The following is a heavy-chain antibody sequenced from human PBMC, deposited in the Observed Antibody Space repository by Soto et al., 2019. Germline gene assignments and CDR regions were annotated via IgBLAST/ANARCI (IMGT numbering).Heavy chain of an antibody. J-gene: IGHJ4*02. CDR2: IYSGGST. D-gene: IGHD5-18*01. Sequence: GGSLRLSCAVSGFTVTTNYLTWVRRAPGKGLESVSPIYSGGSTYYADSVRGRFTIPRDSSENTLFLQMNSLRDEDTAVYYCARGIYTYGYYSFDKWGQGTPVTVSS. CDR3: ARGIYTYGYYSFDK. V-gene: IGHV3-53*01. CDR1: GFTVTTNY.